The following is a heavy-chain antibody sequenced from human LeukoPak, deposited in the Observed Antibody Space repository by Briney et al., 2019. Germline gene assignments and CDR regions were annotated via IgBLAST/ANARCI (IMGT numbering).Heavy chain of an antibody. D-gene: IGHD6-19*01. CDR1: GGTFSSYA. CDR2: IIPIFGTA. Sequence: ASVKVSCKASGGTFSSYAISWVRQAPGQGLEWMGGIIPIFGTANYAQKFRGRVTITTDESTSTAYMELSSLRSEDTAVYYCARAWVGSSGWYSPYYFDYWGQGTLVTVSS. V-gene: IGHV1-69*05. J-gene: IGHJ4*02. CDR3: ARAWVGSSGWYSPYYFDY.